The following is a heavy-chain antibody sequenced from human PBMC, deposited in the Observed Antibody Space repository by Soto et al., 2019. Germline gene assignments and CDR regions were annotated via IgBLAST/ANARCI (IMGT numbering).Heavy chain of an antibody. V-gene: IGHV4-59*01. D-gene: IGHD3-10*01. CDR3: ARYGPGSSVWFDP. Sequence: SETLSLTCTVSGGSMSSYYWSWIRQPPGKGLEWIGYIYYSGSTIYNPSLKSRVTISVDTSKNQFSLKLSSVTAADTAVYYCARYGPGSSVWFDPWGQGTLVTVS. CDR1: GGSMSSYY. J-gene: IGHJ5*02. CDR2: IYYSGST.